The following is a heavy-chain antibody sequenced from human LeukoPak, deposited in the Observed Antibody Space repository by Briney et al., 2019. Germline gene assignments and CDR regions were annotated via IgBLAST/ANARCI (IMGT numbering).Heavy chain of an antibody. V-gene: IGHV4-39*07. D-gene: IGHD3-22*01. CDR2: IYYTGST. CDR1: GGSISSSSYY. J-gene: IGHJ6*03. CDR3: ARVQEYYYDTSGYYPPHYYMDV. Sequence: PSQTLSLTCTVSGGSISSSSYYWGWIRQPPGKGLEWIGSIYYTGSTFYNPSLKSRVTISVDTSKNQFSLRVSSVTAADTAVCYRARVQEYYYDTSGYYPPHYYMDVWGKGTTVTVSS.